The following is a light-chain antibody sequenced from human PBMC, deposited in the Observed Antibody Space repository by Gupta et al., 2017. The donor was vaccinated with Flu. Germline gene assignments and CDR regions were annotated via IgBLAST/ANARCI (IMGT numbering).Light chain of an antibody. CDR2: GAS. V-gene: IGKV3-20*01. J-gene: IGKJ2*01. Sequence: SLSPGERATLSCRANQSVSTKYLAWYQQKPGQTPRLLIYGASSRATGVPDRFSGSGSGTDFTLTISRLEPKDFAVYYCQRYGSSPETFGQG. CDR3: QRYGSSPET. CDR1: QSVSTKY.